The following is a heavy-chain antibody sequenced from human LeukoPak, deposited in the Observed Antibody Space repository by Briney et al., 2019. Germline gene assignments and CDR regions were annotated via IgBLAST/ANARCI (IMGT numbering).Heavy chain of an antibody. CDR1: GYTFTNYA. CDR3: AREGGDTYGYVY. J-gene: IGHJ4*02. D-gene: IGHD5-18*01. CDR2: ISADNGDT. Sequence: GSSVKVSCNASGYTFTNYAMHWVRQAPGQRLEWMGWISADNGDTKYSQEFQGRVTITSDTSASTAYMELSSLRSGDMAVYYCAREGGDTYGYVYWGQGTLVTVSS. V-gene: IGHV1-3*03.